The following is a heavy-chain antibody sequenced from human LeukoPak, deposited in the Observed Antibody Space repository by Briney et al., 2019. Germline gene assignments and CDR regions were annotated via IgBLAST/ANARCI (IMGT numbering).Heavy chain of an antibody. V-gene: IGHV3-13*01. J-gene: IGHJ3*02. CDR2: IGIPGDT. Sequence: GRSLRLSCAASGFTFSGYDMHWLRQATGKGLEWVSGIGIPGDTYYPGSVKGRFTISRENAKNSFYLQMNSLRAEDTAAYYCARAHVAAGLAFDIWGQGTMVTVSS. D-gene: IGHD6-25*01. CDR3: ARAHVAAGLAFDI. CDR1: GFTFSGYD.